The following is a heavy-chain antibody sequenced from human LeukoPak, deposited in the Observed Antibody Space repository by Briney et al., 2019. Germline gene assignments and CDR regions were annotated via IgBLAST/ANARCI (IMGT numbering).Heavy chain of an antibody. D-gene: IGHD6-6*01. J-gene: IGHJ5*02. CDR3: ARDGRGAARLLGQYWFDP. CDR1: GGTFSSYG. Sequence: WASVKVSCKASGGTFSSYGISWVRQAPGQGLEWMGGTIPIFGTANYAQKFQGRVTITADKSTSTAYMELSSLRSEDTAVYYCARDGRGAARLLGQYWFDPWGQGTLVTVSS. CDR2: TIPIFGTA. V-gene: IGHV1-69*06.